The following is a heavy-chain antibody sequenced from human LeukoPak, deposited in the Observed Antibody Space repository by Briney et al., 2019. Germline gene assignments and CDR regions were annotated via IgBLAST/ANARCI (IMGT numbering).Heavy chain of an antibody. CDR1: GFTFSSYA. CDR2: ISFSGGST. V-gene: IGHV3-23*01. D-gene: IGHD2-15*01. J-gene: IGHJ4*02. Sequence: GGSLRLSCVASGFTFSSYAMSWVRQAPGKGLEWVSAISFSGGSTYYADSVKGRFTLSRDNSKNTLYLQMNSLRVEDTAVYYCARQLGYCSGDSCYFDFWGQGTLVTVSS. CDR3: ARQLGYCSGDSCYFDF.